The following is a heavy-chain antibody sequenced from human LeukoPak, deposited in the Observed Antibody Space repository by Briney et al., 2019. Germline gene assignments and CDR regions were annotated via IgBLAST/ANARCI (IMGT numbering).Heavy chain of an antibody. V-gene: IGHV3-30*02. Sequence: GGSLRLSCVASGFTFSTYGIHWVRQAPGKGLEWVAFVRFDGSNKYYADSVKGRFTISRDNSKNTLYVQMNSLRAEDTAVYYCAKDRSRDGYDAFDLWGQGTMVTVSS. J-gene: IGHJ3*01. CDR3: AKDRSRDGYDAFDL. CDR1: GFTFSTYG. D-gene: IGHD5-24*01. CDR2: VRFDGSNK.